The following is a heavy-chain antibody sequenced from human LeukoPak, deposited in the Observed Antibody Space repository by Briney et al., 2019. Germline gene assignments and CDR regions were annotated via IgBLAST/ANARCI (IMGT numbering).Heavy chain of an antibody. D-gene: IGHD6-13*01. CDR1: GFTFSHYW. CDR2: INSDGTST. CDR3: ARGTTGYSSSWHDY. J-gene: IGHJ4*02. Sequence: GGSLRLSCAASGFTFSHYWMHWVRQAPGKGLVWVSRINSDGTSTTYADSVKGRFTISRDNAKNTLYLQMNRLRAEDTAVYYCARGTTGYSSSWHDYWGQGTLVTVSS. V-gene: IGHV3-74*01.